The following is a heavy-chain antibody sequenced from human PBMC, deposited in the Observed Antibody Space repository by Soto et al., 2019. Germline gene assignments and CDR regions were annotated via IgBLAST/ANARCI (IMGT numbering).Heavy chain of an antibody. Sequence: PSETLSLTWAVSGGSISSSNWWSFFRQPPGKGLEWIGEIYHSGSTNYNPSLKSRVTISVDKSKNQFSLKLSSVTAADTAVYYCANSGSYSGFDYWGQGTLVTVSS. V-gene: IGHV4-4*02. D-gene: IGHD1-26*01. CDR3: ANSGSYSGFDY. CDR2: IYHSGST. J-gene: IGHJ4*02. CDR1: GGSISSSNW.